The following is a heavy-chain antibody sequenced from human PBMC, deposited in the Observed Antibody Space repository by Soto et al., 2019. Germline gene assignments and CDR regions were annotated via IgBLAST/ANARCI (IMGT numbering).Heavy chain of an antibody. V-gene: IGHV1-18*04. CDR2: ISPLKGRT. CDR3: AMDYGDRPEYFKH. D-gene: IGHD4-17*01. Sequence: QAQLVQSGPDLKRPGASMKVSCKASGYTFTSYGIGWVRQAPGQGLEWMAWISPLKGRTQYSQKAQGRVTLSTDTSSNTAYMEMTTLRVDDTAVYYCAMDYGDRPEYFKHWGQGTLVTVS. CDR1: GYTFTSYG. J-gene: IGHJ1*01.